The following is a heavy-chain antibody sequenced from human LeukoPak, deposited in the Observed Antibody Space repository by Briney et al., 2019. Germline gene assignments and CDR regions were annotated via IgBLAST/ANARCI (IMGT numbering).Heavy chain of an antibody. D-gene: IGHD3-22*01. CDR3: ARGPYSYDSSGAFDI. CDR1: GGSSSGYY. Sequence: SETLSLTCAVYGGSSSGYYWSWIRQPPGKGLEWIGEINHSGSTNYNPSLKSRVTISVDTSKNQFSLKLSSLTAADTAVYFCARGPYSYDSSGAFDIWGQGTMVTVSX. J-gene: IGHJ3*02. V-gene: IGHV4-34*01. CDR2: INHSGST.